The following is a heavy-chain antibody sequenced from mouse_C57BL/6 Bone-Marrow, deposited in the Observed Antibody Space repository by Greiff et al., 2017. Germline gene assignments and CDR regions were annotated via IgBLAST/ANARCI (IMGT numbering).Heavy chain of an antibody. CDR1: GYAFSSSW. CDR2: IYPGDGDT. Sequence: QVQLQQSGPELVKPGASVKISCKASGYAFSSSWMNWVKQRPGKGLEWIGRIYPGDGDTNYNGKFKGKATLTADKSSSTAYMQLSSLTSEDSAVYFCARYGTGSFAYWGQGTLVTVSA. J-gene: IGHJ3*01. V-gene: IGHV1-82*01. CDR3: ARYGTGSFAY. D-gene: IGHD4-1*01.